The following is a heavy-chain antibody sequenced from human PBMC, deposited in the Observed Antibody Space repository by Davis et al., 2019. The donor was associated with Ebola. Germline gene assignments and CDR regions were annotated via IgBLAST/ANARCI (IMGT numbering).Heavy chain of an antibody. CDR3: AKAAAGIAYNWFDP. Sequence: AASVKVSCKASGYTFTSYGMHWVRQAPGQRLEWMGWINAANGNTKYSQKFQGRVTITRDTSASIAYMELSSLTSEDTAVYYCAKAAAGIAYNWFDPWGQGTLVTVSS. J-gene: IGHJ5*02. D-gene: IGHD6-13*01. V-gene: IGHV1-3*01. CDR1: GYTFTSYG. CDR2: INAANGNT.